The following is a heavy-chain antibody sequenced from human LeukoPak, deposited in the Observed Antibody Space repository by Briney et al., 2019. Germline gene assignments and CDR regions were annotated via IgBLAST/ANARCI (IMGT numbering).Heavy chain of an antibody. Sequence: PSETLSLTCTVSGGSISTYYWSWIRQPPGKGLEWIGYIYYSGSTNYNPSLKSRVTISVDTSRKQFALKLSSVTAADTAMYYCARGGKRFGGFYFDYWGQGNQVIVSS. D-gene: IGHD3-10*01. CDR1: GGSISTYY. CDR3: ARGGKRFGGFYFDY. J-gene: IGHJ4*02. CDR2: IYYSGST. V-gene: IGHV4-59*12.